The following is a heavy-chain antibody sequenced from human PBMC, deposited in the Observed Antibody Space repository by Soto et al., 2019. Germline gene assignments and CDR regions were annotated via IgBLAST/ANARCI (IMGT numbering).Heavy chain of an antibody. D-gene: IGHD6-13*01. Sequence: QVQLVESGGGVVQPGRSLRLSCAASGFTFSSYTMHWVRQAPGKGLEWVAVISYGGSIKYYAHSVKGRFTSSRDNSKNTLYLLMNSLTTEDTAVYYCARDLIPVAAGYYYGMDVWGQGTTVTVSS. CDR3: ARDLIPVAAGYYYGMDV. J-gene: IGHJ6*02. CDR2: ISYGGSIK. CDR1: GFTFSSYT. V-gene: IGHV3-30-3*01.